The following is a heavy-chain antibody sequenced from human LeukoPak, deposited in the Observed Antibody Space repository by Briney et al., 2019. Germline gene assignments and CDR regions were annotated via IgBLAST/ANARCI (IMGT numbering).Heavy chain of an antibody. V-gene: IGHV3-64*01. CDR3: ARGFNWNYPPSWFDP. CDR1: GFTFSSYA. CDR2: ISSNGGST. D-gene: IGHD1-7*01. Sequence: TGGSLRLSCAASGFTFSSYAMHWVRQAPGKGLEYVSAISSNGGSTYYANSVKGRFTISRDNSKNTLYLQMGSLRAEDMAVYYCARGFNWNYPPSWFDPWGQGTLVTVSS. J-gene: IGHJ5*02.